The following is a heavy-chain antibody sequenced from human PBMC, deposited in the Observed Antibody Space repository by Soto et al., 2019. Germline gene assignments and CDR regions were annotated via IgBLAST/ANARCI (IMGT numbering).Heavy chain of an antibody. CDR3: AKDTVPVATPWFDP. V-gene: IGHV3-23*01. D-gene: IGHD2-15*01. J-gene: IGHJ5*02. Sequence: GGSLRLSCAASGFTFSNYAMSWVRQAPGKGLEWVSTLSGSGGSTYYADSVKGRFTISRDNSKNTLYLQMNSLRAEDTAVYYCAKDTVPVATPWFDPWGQGTMVTVSS. CDR2: LSGSGGST. CDR1: GFTFSNYA.